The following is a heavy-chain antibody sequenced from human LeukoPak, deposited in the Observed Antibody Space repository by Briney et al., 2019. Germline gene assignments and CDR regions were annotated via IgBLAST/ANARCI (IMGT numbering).Heavy chain of an antibody. CDR3: ASGYGSGPYYKGYFDY. D-gene: IGHD3-10*01. Sequence: GGSLRLSCSASGFTFSSYAMHWVRQAPGKGLEYVSAISNDGARRYYADSVKGRFTISRDNSKNTLYLQMSSLRAEETAVYYCASGYGSGPYYKGYFDYWGQGTLVTVSS. CDR1: GFTFSSYA. CDR2: ISNDGARR. V-gene: IGHV3-64D*09. J-gene: IGHJ4*02.